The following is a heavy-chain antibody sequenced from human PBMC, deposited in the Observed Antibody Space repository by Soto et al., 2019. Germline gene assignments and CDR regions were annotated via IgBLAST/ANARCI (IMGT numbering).Heavy chain of an antibody. CDR3: AREDRQSRGNFEF. CDR2: INPNSGGT. V-gene: IGHV1-2*02. J-gene: IGHJ6*01. CDR1: GYTFSDHY. D-gene: IGHD3-9*01. Sequence: GASVKVSCKASGYTFSDHYIHWVRQAPGQALEWMGWINPNSGGTNYAQKFEARVTMTRATSIGTAYMEVSRLTSDDTAVYYCAREDRQSRGNFEFREQGARGAVSS.